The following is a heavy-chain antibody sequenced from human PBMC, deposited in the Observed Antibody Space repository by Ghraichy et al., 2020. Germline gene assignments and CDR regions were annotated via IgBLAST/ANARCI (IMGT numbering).Heavy chain of an antibody. Sequence: SETLSLTCTVSGGSISSSIYYWGWIRQPPGKGLEWIGSIYYSGSTYYNPSLKSRVTISVDTSKNQFSLKLSSVTAADAAVYYCARTSSWGYDFWSGYSMGTYTWFDPWGQGTLVTVSS. J-gene: IGHJ5*02. D-gene: IGHD3-3*01. CDR3: ARTSSWGYDFWSGYSMGTYTWFDP. V-gene: IGHV4-39*01. CDR1: GGSISSSIYY. CDR2: IYYSGST.